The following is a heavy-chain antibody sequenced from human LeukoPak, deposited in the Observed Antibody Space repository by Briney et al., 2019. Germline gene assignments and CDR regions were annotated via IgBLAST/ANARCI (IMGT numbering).Heavy chain of an antibody. D-gene: IGHD3-10*01. CDR1: GYTFTSYA. CDR2: INAGNGNT. J-gene: IGHJ4*02. CDR3: ARGSGSFDY. Sequence: ASVKVSCKASGYTFTSYAMHWVRQAPGQRLEWMGWINAGNGNTKYSQEFQGRVTITADKSTSTAYMELSSLRSEDTAVYYCARGSGSFDYWGQGTLVTVSS. V-gene: IGHV1-3*03.